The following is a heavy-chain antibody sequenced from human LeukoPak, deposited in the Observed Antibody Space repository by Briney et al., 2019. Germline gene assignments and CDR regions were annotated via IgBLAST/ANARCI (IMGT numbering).Heavy chain of an antibody. Sequence: SQTLSLTCTVSGGSISSGGYYWSWIRQHPGKGLEWIGYIYYSGSTYYNPSLKSRVTISVDTSKNQFSLKLSSVTAADTAVYYCARAGITMIVVADAFDIWGQGTMVTVSS. CDR2: IYYSGST. CDR3: ARAGITMIVVADAFDI. CDR1: GGSISSGGYY. D-gene: IGHD3-22*01. V-gene: IGHV4-31*03. J-gene: IGHJ3*02.